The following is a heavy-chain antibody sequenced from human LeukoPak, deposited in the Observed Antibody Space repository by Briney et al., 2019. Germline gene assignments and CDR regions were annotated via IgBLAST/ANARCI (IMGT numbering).Heavy chain of an antibody. V-gene: IGHV4-39*01. J-gene: IGHJ5*02. CDR3: ARQDSSGYYRNWFDP. CDR2: IYYSGST. CDR1: GGSISSSSYY. D-gene: IGHD3-22*01. Sequence: SETLSLTCTVSGGSISSSSYYWGWIRQPPGKGLEWIGSIYYSGSTYYNPSLKSRVTISVDTSKNQFSLKLSSVTAADTAVYYCARQDSSGYYRNWFDPWGQGTLVTVSS.